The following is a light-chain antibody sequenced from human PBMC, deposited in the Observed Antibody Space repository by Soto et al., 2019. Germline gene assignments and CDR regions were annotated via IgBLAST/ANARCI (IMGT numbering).Light chain of an antibody. J-gene: IGKJ4*01. Sequence: DIQMTQSPSTLSGSVGDRVTITCRASQTISSWLAWYQQKPGKAPKLLIYKASTLKSGVPSRFGGSGSGTEFTLTISSLQPEDFATYYCQQANSFPLTFGGGTKVDIK. CDR3: QQANSFPLT. CDR2: KAS. V-gene: IGKV1-5*03. CDR1: QTISSW.